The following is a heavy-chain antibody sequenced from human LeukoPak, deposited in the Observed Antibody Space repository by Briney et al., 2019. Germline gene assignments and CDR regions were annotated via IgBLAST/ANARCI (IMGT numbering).Heavy chain of an antibody. CDR2: ISYDGSNK. Sequence: TGGSLRLSCAASGFTFSSYAMHWVRQAPGKGLEWVAVISYDGSNKYYADSVKGRFTISRDNSKNTLYLQMNSLRAEDTAVYYWARYKDYNDSSGGPLDYWARGTLVTVSS. D-gene: IGHD3-22*01. CDR1: GFTFSSYA. CDR3: ARYKDYNDSSGGPLDY. J-gene: IGHJ4*02. V-gene: IGHV3-30-3*01.